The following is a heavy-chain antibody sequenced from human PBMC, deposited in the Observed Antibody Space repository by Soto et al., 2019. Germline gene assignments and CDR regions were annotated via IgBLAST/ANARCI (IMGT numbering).Heavy chain of an antibody. CDR3: TRSAISPYCGLIGPFDY. Sequence: QVQLTQSGAEERKPGASVKVSCEATGYTFTAYAMHWVRQAPGQRLEWMGWINPANGNTQYSQKFQGRLTITSDTSAKTVYTELSSLTSEETAMYYCTRSAISPYCGLIGPFDYCGQGNLVTVSS. V-gene: IGHV1-3*05. D-gene: IGHD2-21*01. CDR1: GYTFTAYA. J-gene: IGHJ4*02. CDR2: INPANGNT.